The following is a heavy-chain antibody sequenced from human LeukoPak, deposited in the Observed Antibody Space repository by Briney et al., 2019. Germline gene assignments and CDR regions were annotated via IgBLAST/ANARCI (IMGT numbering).Heavy chain of an antibody. D-gene: IGHD1-26*01. CDR3: AKHTWGSTASFDY. CDR1: GFTFSNYA. J-gene: IGHJ4*02. CDR2: ISGSGDST. Sequence: SGGSLRLSCAASGFTFSNYAMGWVRLAPGKGLEWVSTISGSGDSTYYAGSVKDRFAIFRDNSKSTLHLQMNSLRAEDTAVYYCAKHTWGSTASFDYWGQGTLVTVSS. V-gene: IGHV3-23*01.